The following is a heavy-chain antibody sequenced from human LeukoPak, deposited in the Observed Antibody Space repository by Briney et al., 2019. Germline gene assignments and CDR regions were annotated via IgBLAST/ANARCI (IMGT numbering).Heavy chain of an antibody. CDR1: GYTFTGYY. CDR3: ARWEPLGYCSSTSCPRTDY. Sequence: ASVKVSCKASGYTFTGYYMHWVRQAPGQGLEWMGWINPNSGGTNYAQKLQGRVTMTTDTSTSTAYMELRSLRSDDTAVYYCARWEPLGYCSSTSCPRTDYWGQGTLVTVSS. V-gene: IGHV1-2*02. J-gene: IGHJ4*02. CDR2: INPNSGGT. D-gene: IGHD2-2*01.